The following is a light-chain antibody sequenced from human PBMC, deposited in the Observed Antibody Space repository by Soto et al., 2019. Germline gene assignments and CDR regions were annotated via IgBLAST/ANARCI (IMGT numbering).Light chain of an antibody. CDR1: QSVTSRY. Sequence: ENVLTQSPGTLSLSPGERATLSCRATQSVTSRYFAWYQQKPGQAPRLLIYGASTRATGIPARFSGSGSGTEFTLTISSLQSEDFAVYYCQQYNNWPPYTFGQGTKLEIK. V-gene: IGKV3-15*01. J-gene: IGKJ2*01. CDR3: QQYNNWPPYT. CDR2: GAS.